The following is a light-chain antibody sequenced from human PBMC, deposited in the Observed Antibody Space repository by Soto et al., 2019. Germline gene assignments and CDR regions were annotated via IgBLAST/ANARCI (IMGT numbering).Light chain of an antibody. J-gene: IGLJ2*01. CDR2: GVT. CDR1: SSDVGGYNH. CDR3: CSYTGLSNVV. V-gene: IGLV2-14*01. Sequence: QSALTQPASVSGSPGQSITISCTGTSSDVGGYNHVSWYQHPPGKAPKLILFGVTDRPSGVSLRFSGSKSGNTASLTISGLLAEDEGDYYCCSYTGLSNVVFGGGTQVTVL.